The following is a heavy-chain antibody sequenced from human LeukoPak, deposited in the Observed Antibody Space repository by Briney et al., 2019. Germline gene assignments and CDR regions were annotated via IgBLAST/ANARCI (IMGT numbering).Heavy chain of an antibody. J-gene: IGHJ4*02. Sequence: ASVKVSCKASGYTFTGYYMHWVRQAPGQGLEWMGWINPNSGGTNYAQKFQGRVTMTRDTSISTAYMELSRLRSDDTAVYYCASLNWGSSARFDYWGQGTLVTVSS. CDR2: INPNSGGT. D-gene: IGHD7-27*01. CDR1: GYTFTGYY. V-gene: IGHV1-2*02. CDR3: ASLNWGSSARFDY.